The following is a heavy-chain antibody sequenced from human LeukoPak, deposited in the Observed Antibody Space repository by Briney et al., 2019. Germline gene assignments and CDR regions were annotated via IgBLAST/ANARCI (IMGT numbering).Heavy chain of an antibody. J-gene: IGHJ4*02. CDR1: GFTFGDYA. CDR2: IRSKAYGGTT. Sequence: GGSPRLSCTASGFTFGDYAMSWVRQAPGKGLEWVGFIRSKAYGGTTEYAASVKGRFTISRDDSKSIAYLQMNSLKTEDTAVYYCTRYVFWSGYVDCWGQGTLVTVSS. D-gene: IGHD3-3*01. V-gene: IGHV3-49*04. CDR3: TRYVFWSGYVDC.